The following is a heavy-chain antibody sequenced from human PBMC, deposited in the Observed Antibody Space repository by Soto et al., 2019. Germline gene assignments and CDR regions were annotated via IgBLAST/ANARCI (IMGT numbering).Heavy chain of an antibody. CDR1: GDTFTSYG. Sequence: QVQLVQSGAEVKKPGASVKVSCKASGDTFTSYGISWVRQAPGQGLEWMGWIIAYNGNTNYAQKLQGRVTMTTDTSTSTAYMELRSLRSDDTAVYYCARGLQVRWGDSWYRGGMDVWGQGTTVTVSS. CDR3: ARGLQVRWGDSWYRGGMDV. D-gene: IGHD6-13*01. CDR2: IIAYNGNT. J-gene: IGHJ6*02. V-gene: IGHV1-18*01.